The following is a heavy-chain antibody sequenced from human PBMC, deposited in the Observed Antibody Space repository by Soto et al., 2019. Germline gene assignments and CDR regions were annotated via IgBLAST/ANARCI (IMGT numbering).Heavy chain of an antibody. CDR1: GGTFSSYA. D-gene: IGHD2-15*01. Sequence: QVQLVQSGAEVKKPGSSVKVSCKASGGTFSSYAIGWVRQAPGQGLEWMGGIITIFSTANYAQKFQVRVTITADESTSTAYMELSSLRSEDTAVYYCARETCSGGSCYRGNWFDPWGQGTLVTVSS. CDR2: IITIFSTA. CDR3: ARETCSGGSCYRGNWFDP. V-gene: IGHV1-69*01. J-gene: IGHJ5*02.